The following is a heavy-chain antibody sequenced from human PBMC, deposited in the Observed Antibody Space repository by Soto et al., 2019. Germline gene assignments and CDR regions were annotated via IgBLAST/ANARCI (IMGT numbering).Heavy chain of an antibody. CDR2: ISYDGNTQ. CDR3: AKETNDYEINF. J-gene: IGHJ4*02. CDR1: GFIFSGYA. D-gene: IGHD4-17*01. Sequence: QVQLVESGGGVVQPGGSLRLSCAASGFIFSGYAMHLVRQAPGKGLEWVAVISYDGNTQYYADSVKGRFTVSRDNSNNMLYVAMNTLRDEDTAMYYCAKETNDYEINFWGQGTLVTVSP. V-gene: IGHV3-30-3*01.